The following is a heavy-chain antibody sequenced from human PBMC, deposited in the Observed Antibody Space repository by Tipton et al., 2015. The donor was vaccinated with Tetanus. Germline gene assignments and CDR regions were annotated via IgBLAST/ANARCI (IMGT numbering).Heavy chain of an antibody. CDR3: ARGLPREPFYFDY. Sequence: GLVKPSETLSLTCAVSGGSFTDFYWSWIRQVPGQGLVWIGEINHSGTANKNPSLKSRVTMSVDTSNRQFSLRLTSVTAADTAVYYCARGLPREPFYFDYWGQGKQVTVSS. J-gene: IGHJ4*02. D-gene: IGHD1-26*01. CDR1: GGSFTDFY. V-gene: IGHV4-34*01. CDR2: INHSGTA.